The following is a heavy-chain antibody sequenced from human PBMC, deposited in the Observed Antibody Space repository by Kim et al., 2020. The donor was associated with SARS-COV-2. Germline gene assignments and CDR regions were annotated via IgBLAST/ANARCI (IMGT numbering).Heavy chain of an antibody. CDR1: GGSISSYY. Sequence: SETLSLTCTVSGGSISSYYWSWIRQPPGNGLEWIGYIYYSGSTNYNPSLKSRVTISVDTSKNQFSLKLSSVTAADTAVYYCARQSPSGSPQHWGQGTLVTVSS. CDR2: IYYSGST. CDR3: ARQSPSGSPQH. J-gene: IGHJ1*01. V-gene: IGHV4-59*13. D-gene: IGHD1-26*01.